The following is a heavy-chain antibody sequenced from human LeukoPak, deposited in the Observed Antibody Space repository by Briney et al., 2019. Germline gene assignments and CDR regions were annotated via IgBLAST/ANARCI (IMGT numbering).Heavy chain of an antibody. J-gene: IGHJ6*02. D-gene: IGHD4-4*01. V-gene: IGHV4-34*01. CDR1: GGSFSGYY. Sequence: SETLSLTCAVYGGSFSGYYWSWIRQPPGKGLEWIGEINHSGSANYNPSLKSRVTISVDTSKNQFSLKLSSVTAADTAVYYCARSDRGYSNYRPTSPRTPYYYYGMDVWGQGTTVTVSS. CDR3: ARSDRGYSNYRPTSPRTPYYYYGMDV. CDR2: INHSGSA.